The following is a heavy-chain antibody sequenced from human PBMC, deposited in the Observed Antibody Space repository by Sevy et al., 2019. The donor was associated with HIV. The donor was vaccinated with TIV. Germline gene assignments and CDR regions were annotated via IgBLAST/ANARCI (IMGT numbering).Heavy chain of an antibody. CDR1: GFRFNYHN. J-gene: IGHJ4*02. D-gene: IGHD6-25*01. V-gene: IGHV3-48*02. Sequence: GGSLRLSCAASGFRFNYHNMNWVRQAPGKGLEWISYISNSGSTTYLADSVRGRFTISRDNAKNSLFLEMDNLTDEDTAVYYCAREGNRERQTITLDSWGRGIQVTVSS. CDR3: AREGNRERQTITLDS. CDR2: ISNSGSTT.